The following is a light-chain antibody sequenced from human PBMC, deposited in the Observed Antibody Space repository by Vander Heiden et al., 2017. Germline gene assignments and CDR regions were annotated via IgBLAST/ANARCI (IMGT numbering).Light chain of an antibody. Sequence: SCVLTQPPSVSVAPGQPARMTCGGSNIGSKSVHWYQQKPGRAPVVLVYDDSDRPSGIPERFSGSNSGNTATLTISRVEAGDEADYYCQVWDSSSDHPDVVFGGGTKLTVL. CDR1: NIGSKS. CDR2: DDS. V-gene: IGLV3-21*02. CDR3: QVWDSSSDHPDVV. J-gene: IGLJ2*01.